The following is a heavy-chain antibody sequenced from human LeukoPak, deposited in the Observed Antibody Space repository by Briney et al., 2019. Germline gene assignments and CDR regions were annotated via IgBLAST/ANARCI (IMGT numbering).Heavy chain of an antibody. D-gene: IGHD1-26*01. Sequence: PGGSLRLSCAASGFTFDDYGMSWVRQGPGKGLEWVSGINWNGGNTGYADSVKGRFTIFRDNAENSLYLEMDSLRVEDTALYYCARTSDGNWFDPWGQGTLVTVSS. CDR1: GFTFDDYG. CDR3: ARTSDGNWFDP. V-gene: IGHV3-20*04. J-gene: IGHJ5*02. CDR2: INWNGGNT.